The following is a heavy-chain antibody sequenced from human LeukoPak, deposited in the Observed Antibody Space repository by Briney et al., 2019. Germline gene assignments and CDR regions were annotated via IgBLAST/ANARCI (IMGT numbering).Heavy chain of an antibody. V-gene: IGHV4-4*07. CDR2: IYTSGST. Sequence: PSETLSLTCTVSGDSISSFHWSWIRQPAGKGLEWIGRIYTSGSTNYNPSLRSRVTISVDMSKKQFSLKLRSVTAADTAVCYCARTEESGYSYDYFGYYYYMDVWGKGTTVTVSS. CDR3: ARTEESGYSYDYFGYYYYMDV. J-gene: IGHJ6*03. CDR1: GDSISSFH. D-gene: IGHD5-18*01.